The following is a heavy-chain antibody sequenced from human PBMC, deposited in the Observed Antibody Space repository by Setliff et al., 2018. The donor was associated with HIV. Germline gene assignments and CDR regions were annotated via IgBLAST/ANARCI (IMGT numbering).Heavy chain of an antibody. CDR3: ASAHSSLSVYYYYMDV. CDR1: GGTFSSFG. Sequence: ASVKVSCKASGGTFSSFGINWIRQAPGQGLEWMGGIIPVFGGTNYARKFQGRVTMTRDTSISTAYMELNSLRAEDTAVYYCASAHSSLSVYYYYMDVWGKGTTVTVSS. J-gene: IGHJ6*03. D-gene: IGHD3-3*01. V-gene: IGHV1-2*02. CDR2: IIPVFGGT.